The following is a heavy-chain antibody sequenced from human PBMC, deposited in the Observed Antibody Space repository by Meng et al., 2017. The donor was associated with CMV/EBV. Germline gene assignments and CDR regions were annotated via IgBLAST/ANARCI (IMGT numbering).Heavy chain of an antibody. CDR1: GFTFSSYS. Sequence: GESLKISCAASGFTFSSYSMNWVRQAPGKGLEWVSSISSSSSYIYYADSVKGRFTTSRDNAKNSLYLQMNSLRAEDTAVYYCARESRGPRITGTDYWGQGTLVTVSS. J-gene: IGHJ4*02. CDR3: ARESRGPRITGTDY. V-gene: IGHV3-21*01. D-gene: IGHD1-20*01. CDR2: ISSSSSYI.